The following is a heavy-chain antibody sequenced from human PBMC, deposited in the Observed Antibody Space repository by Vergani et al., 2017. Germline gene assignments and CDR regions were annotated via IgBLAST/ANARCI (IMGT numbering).Heavy chain of an antibody. V-gene: IGHV1-2*02. CDR1: GYTFTGYY. CDR3: ARAGIGYCSGGSCYSWAFPWANELDY. D-gene: IGHD2-15*01. CDR2: INPNSGGT. Sequence: QVQLVQSGAEVKKPGASVKVSCKASGYTFTGYYMHWVRQAPGQGLEWMGWINPNSGGTNCAQKFQGRVTMTRDTSISTAYMELSRLRSDDTAVYYCARAGIGYCSGGSCYSWAFPWANELDYWGQGTLVTVSS. J-gene: IGHJ4*02.